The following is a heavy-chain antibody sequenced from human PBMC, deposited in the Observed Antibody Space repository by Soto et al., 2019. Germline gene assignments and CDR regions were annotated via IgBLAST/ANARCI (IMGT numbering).Heavy chain of an antibody. Sequence: EVQLLDSGGGLVQPGGSLRLSCAASGFTFSNYAMTWVRQGPGKGLEWVSGISGSGGRSYYADSVKGRFTISRDNSKSTLYLQMNILRAEVTAVYYCAKAYFVWSSEQPYYFDYWGQGTLVTVSS. J-gene: IGHJ4*02. CDR2: ISGSGGRS. D-gene: IGHD3-16*01. CDR1: GFTFSNYA. V-gene: IGHV3-23*01. CDR3: AKAYFVWSSEQPYYFDY.